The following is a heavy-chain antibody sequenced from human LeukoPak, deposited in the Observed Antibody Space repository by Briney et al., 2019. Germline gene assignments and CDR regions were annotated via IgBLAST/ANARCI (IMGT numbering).Heavy chain of an antibody. V-gene: IGHV1-69*05. D-gene: IGHD3-3*01. CDR2: IIPIFGTA. Sequence: GASVKVSCKASGGTFSSYAISWVRQAPGQGLEWMGRIIPIFGTANYAQKFQGRVTITTDESTSTAYMELSSLRSGDTAVYYCARDGGDFWSGYYGYWGQGTLVTVSS. CDR1: GGTFSSYA. CDR3: ARDGGDFWSGYYGY. J-gene: IGHJ4*02.